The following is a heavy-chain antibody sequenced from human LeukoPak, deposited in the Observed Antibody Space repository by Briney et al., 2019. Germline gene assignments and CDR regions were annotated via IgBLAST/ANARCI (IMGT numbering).Heavy chain of an antibody. V-gene: IGHV3-48*03. CDR1: GFSISSYE. Sequence: GGSLRLSCAASGFSISSYEMIWVRQAPGKGLEWVSYISSGSSTIYYADSVKGRFSISRDNAKNSLYLQMNSLRAEVTALYYCARSLRYFDWPSYYFDYWGQGTLVTVSS. D-gene: IGHD3-9*01. J-gene: IGHJ4*02. CDR2: ISSGSSTI. CDR3: ARSLRYFDWPSYYFDY.